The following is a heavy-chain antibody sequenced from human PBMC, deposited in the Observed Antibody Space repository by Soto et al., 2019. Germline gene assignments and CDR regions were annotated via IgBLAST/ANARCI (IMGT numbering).Heavy chain of an antibody. CDR2: ISGGAGTT. J-gene: IGHJ4*02. Sequence: GGSLRLSCAASGFTFSTYAMTWVRQAPGKGLEWVTSISGGAGTTLYAGSVRGRFTISRDNSKNTLYLQMNSLRGEDTAFYYCAKLDARLPTNAIDYWGQGTLVTVSS. CDR1: GFTFSTYA. D-gene: IGHD6-6*01. V-gene: IGHV3-23*01. CDR3: AKLDARLPTNAIDY.